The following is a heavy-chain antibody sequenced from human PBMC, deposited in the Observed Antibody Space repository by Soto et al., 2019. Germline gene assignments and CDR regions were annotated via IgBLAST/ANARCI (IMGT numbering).Heavy chain of an antibody. CDR2: ISASGRNT. D-gene: IGHD3-3*01. Sequence: EVQLLESGGGLVQPGGSLRLSCAASGFTFSSYAMNWVRQAPGKGLEWVSTISASGRNTYYADSVKGRFTISRDNSKNTLYLPMNSLRAEDTARYYCAKGDTIFGVVTYGMDVWGQGTTVTVSS. V-gene: IGHV3-23*01. J-gene: IGHJ6*02. CDR1: GFTFSSYA. CDR3: AKGDTIFGVVTYGMDV.